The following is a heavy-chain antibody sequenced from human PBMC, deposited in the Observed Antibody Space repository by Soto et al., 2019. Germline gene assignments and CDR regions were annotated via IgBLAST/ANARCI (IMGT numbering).Heavy chain of an antibody. CDR3: PTDTPLGADDDYYYYCMDV. Sequence: EVQLVESGGGLVKPGGSLRLSCAASGFTFSNAWMNWVRQAPGKGLEWVGRIKSKTDGGTKDYAAPVKGRFTIPRDDYKNPLYLQMNSLTTDDTAVYSCPTDTPLGADDDYYYYCMDVWGQGTTVTLSS. CDR1: GFTFSNAW. V-gene: IGHV3-15*07. D-gene: IGHD2-15*01. J-gene: IGHJ6*02. CDR2: IKSKTDGGTK.